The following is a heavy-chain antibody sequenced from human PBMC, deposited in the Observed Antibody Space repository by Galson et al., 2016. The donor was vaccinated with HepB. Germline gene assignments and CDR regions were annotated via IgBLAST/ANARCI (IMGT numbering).Heavy chain of an antibody. CDR1: GFSLDTDGMC. CDR3: ARMAVGATKNYGMDV. V-gene: IGHV2-70*11. CDR2: IDWDDEK. D-gene: IGHD1-26*01. J-gene: IGHJ6*02. Sequence: PALVKPTQTLTLTCTVSGFSLDTDGMCVSWIRQTPGRALEWLAGIDWDDEKYFRTSLRTRLTIFRDTPKNQVILKMTNVTPEDTGTYFCARMAVGATKNYGMDVWGRGTTVTVSS.